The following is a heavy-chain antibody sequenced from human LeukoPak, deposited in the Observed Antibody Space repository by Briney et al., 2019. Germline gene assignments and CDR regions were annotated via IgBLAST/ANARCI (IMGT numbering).Heavy chain of an antibody. V-gene: IGHV3-48*01. CDR3: ARGGTMYYGSGNFDY. CDR2: ISSSSGTI. J-gene: IGHJ4*02. Sequence: GGSLRLSCAASGFTFSSYSMNWVRQAPGKGLEWVSYISSSSGTIYYADSVKGRFTISRDNSKNTLYLQMNSLRAEDTAAYSCARGGTMYYGSGNFDYWGQGTLVTVSS. D-gene: IGHD3-10*01. CDR1: GFTFSSYS.